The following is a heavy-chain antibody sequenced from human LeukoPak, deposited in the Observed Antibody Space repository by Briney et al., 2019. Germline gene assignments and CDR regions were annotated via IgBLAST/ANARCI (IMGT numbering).Heavy chain of an antibody. CDR2: IIPIFGTA. Sequence: WASVKVSCKASGGTLSSYAISWVRQAPGQGLEWMEGIIPIFGTANYAQKFQGRVTITADESTSTAYMELSSLRSEDTAVYYCARGDYDSSGYPLWGQGTLVTVSS. CDR1: GGTLSSYA. J-gene: IGHJ4*02. V-gene: IGHV1-69*13. D-gene: IGHD3-22*01. CDR3: ARGDYDSSGYPL.